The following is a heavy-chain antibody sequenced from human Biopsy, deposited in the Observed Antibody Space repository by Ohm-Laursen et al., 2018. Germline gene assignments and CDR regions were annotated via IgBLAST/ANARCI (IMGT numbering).Heavy chain of an antibody. D-gene: IGHD3-22*01. J-gene: IGHJ2*01. Sequence: GTLSLTCTVSGDSISSYYWSWIRQPPGKGLQRIGYVYYTGSTDYNPSLQSRVTISVDTSKNHFSLRLRSVIPADTAIYYCARDRGYYSDRTVPGYFDLWGRGTLVTVSS. CDR3: ARDRGYYSDRTVPGYFDL. CDR2: VYYTGST. CDR1: GDSISSYY. V-gene: IGHV4-59*01.